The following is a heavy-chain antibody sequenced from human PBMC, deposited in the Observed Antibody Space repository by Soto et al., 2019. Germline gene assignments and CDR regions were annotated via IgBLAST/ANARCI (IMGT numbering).Heavy chain of an antibody. V-gene: IGHV3-23*01. CDR1: GLTFSSHA. Sequence: GGTLRLSCVAPGLTFSSHAMGWFRQAPGTGPEWVAFVDGSGGDTSYADSVKGRFIVSRDNSDNSLFLHMNSLRAEDTGRYFCAKEIFAAAYAATSAFDLWGQGTLVTVSS. D-gene: IGHD2-8*01. CDR3: AKEIFAAAYAATSAFDL. J-gene: IGHJ4*02. CDR2: VDGSGGDT.